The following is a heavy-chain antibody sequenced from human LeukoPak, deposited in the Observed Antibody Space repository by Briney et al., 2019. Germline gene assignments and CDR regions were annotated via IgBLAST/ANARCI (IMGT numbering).Heavy chain of an antibody. Sequence: PGGSLRLSCAASGFTFSNYGMHWVRQAPGKGLEWVAVISYDGSNKYYTDSVKGRFTISRDNSKNTLFLQMNSLRPEDTALYYCAKAVGATTDDYWGQGTLVTVSS. CDR1: GFTFSNYG. CDR2: ISYDGSNK. D-gene: IGHD1-26*01. V-gene: IGHV3-30*18. J-gene: IGHJ4*02. CDR3: AKAVGATTDDY.